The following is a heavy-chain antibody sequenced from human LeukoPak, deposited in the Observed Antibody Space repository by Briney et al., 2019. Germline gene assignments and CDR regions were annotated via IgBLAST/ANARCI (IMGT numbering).Heavy chain of an antibody. J-gene: IGHJ3*02. V-gene: IGHV6-1*01. Sequence: PSQTLSLTCAISGDSVSSNSAAWNWIRQSPSSGLEWLGRTYHRSKWYNDYAVSVKSRITINLDTSKNQFSLQLNSVTPEDTAVYYCARASSIAARSVAFDIWGQGTMVTVSS. CDR3: ARASSIAARSVAFDI. CDR2: TYHRSKWYN. CDR1: GDSVSSNSAA. D-gene: IGHD6-6*01.